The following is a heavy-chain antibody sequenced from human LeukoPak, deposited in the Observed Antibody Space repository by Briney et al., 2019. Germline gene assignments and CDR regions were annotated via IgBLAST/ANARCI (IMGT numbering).Heavy chain of an antibody. J-gene: IGHJ3*02. CDR1: GFTVSNNY. CDR2: IYSGGST. CDR3: AKAHYCSSTSCLDAFDI. V-gene: IGHV3-66*01. Sequence: PGGSLRLSCAASGFTVSNNYMSWVRQAPGKGLEWVALIYSGGSTYYADFVKGRFTISRDNSKNTLYLQMNSLRAEDTAVYYCAKAHYCSSTSCLDAFDIWGQGTMVTVSS. D-gene: IGHD2-2*01.